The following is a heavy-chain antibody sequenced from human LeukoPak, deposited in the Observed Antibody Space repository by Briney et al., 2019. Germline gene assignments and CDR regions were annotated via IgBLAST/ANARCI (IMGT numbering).Heavy chain of an antibody. J-gene: IGHJ6*03. Sequence: GASVQVSCKASGYTFTGYYMHWVRQAPGQGLEWMGWINPNSGGTNYAQKFQGRVTMTRDTSISTAYMELSRLRSDDTAVYYCASGVAGYCSSTSCQDHYYYYYMDVWGKGTTVTVSS. V-gene: IGHV1-2*02. D-gene: IGHD2-2*01. CDR2: INPNSGGT. CDR1: GYTFTGYY. CDR3: ASGVAGYCSSTSCQDHYYYYYMDV.